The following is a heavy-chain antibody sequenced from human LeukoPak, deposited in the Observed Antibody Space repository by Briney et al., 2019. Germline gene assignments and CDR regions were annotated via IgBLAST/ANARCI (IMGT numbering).Heavy chain of an antibody. D-gene: IGHD1-26*01. CDR1: GDSFSMYA. V-gene: IGHV1-69*06. J-gene: IGHJ4*02. CDR3: ARYREVGATVDY. Sequence: GASVKVSCKASGDSFSMYAISWMRQAPGQGLEWMGGIITIFGTTNYAQTFQGRVTITADKSTSTAFMELSSLRSDDTAVYYCARYREVGATVDYWGQGTLVTVSS. CDR2: IITIFGTT.